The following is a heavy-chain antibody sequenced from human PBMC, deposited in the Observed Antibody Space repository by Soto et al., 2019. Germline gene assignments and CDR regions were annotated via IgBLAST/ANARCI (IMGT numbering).Heavy chain of an antibody. CDR3: AKDREDQSITIFGVVIYYYYYGMDV. Sequence: PGVSLRLSCAASGFTFSSYGMHWVRQAPGKGLEWVAVISYDGSNKYYADSVKGRFTISRDNSKNTLYLQMNSLRAEDTAVYYCAKDREDQSITIFGVVIYYYYYGMDVWGQGTTVTVSS. J-gene: IGHJ6*02. V-gene: IGHV3-30*18. CDR1: GFTFSSYG. CDR2: ISYDGSNK. D-gene: IGHD3-3*01.